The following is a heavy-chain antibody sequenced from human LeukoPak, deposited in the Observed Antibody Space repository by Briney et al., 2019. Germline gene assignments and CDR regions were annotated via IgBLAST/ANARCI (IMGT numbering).Heavy chain of an antibody. D-gene: IGHD3-3*01. V-gene: IGHV1-8*01. Sequence: ASVKVSCKAPGYTFTSYDINWVRQAAGQGLEWMGWMNPNSGNTGYAQKFQGRVTVTRNTSISTAYMELSSLRSEDTAVYYCARAPTTHERFLEWLLKGGRGYYFDYWGQGTLVTVSS. J-gene: IGHJ4*02. CDR1: GYTFTSYD. CDR2: MNPNSGNT. CDR3: ARAPTTHERFLEWLLKGGRGYYFDY.